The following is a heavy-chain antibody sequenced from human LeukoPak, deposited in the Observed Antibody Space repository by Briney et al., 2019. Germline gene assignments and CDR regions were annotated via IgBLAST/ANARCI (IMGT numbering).Heavy chain of an antibody. J-gene: IGHJ4*02. Sequence: GRSLRLSCAASGFTFSSYAMHWVRQAPGKGLEWVAVISYDGSNKYYADSVKGRFTISRDNSKNTLYLQLNSLRAEDTAEYYCAKGSATGYFDYWGQGTLVTVST. V-gene: IGHV3-30-3*01. CDR3: AKGSATGYFDY. D-gene: IGHD3-10*01. CDR1: GFTFSSYA. CDR2: ISYDGSNK.